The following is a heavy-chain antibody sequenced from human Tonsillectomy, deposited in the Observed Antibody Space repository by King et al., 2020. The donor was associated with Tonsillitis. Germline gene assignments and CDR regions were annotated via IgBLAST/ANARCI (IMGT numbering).Heavy chain of an antibody. CDR1: GYTFIGYY. J-gene: IGHJ4*02. V-gene: IGHV1-2*02. Sequence: HAQLVQSGTEVKKPGASVKVSCKPSGYTFIGYYMHWVRQAPGQGLEWMGWINPNNGGTNYAQKFQGRVTMTRDTSISTAYMELSRLRSDDTAVYYCARDLLGYCSSTTCYPDYWGQGTLVTVSS. CDR2: INPNNGGT. D-gene: IGHD2-2*01. CDR3: ARDLLGYCSSTTCYPDY.